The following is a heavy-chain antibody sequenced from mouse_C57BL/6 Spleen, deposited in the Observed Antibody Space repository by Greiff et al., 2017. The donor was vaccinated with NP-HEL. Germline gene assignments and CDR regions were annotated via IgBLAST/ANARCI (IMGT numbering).Heavy chain of an antibody. CDR1: GYTFTSYW. J-gene: IGHJ2*01. Sequence: VQLQQPGAELVRPGTSVKLSCKASGYTFTSYWMHWVKQRPGQGLEWIGVIDPSDSYTNYNQKFKGKATLTVDTSSSTAYMQLSSLTSEDSAVYYCARSATTVPYYFDYWGQGTTLTVSS. CDR2: IDPSDSYT. D-gene: IGHD1-1*01. V-gene: IGHV1-59*01. CDR3: ARSATTVPYYFDY.